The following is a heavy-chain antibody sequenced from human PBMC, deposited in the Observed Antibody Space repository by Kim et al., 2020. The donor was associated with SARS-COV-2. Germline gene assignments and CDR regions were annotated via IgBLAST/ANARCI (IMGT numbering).Heavy chain of an antibody. CDR2: IYYSGST. D-gene: IGHD1-1*01. V-gene: IGHV4-30-4*01. Sequence: SETLSLTCTVSGGSISSGDYYWSWIRQPPGKGLEWIGYIYYSGSTYYNPSLKSRVTISVDTSKNQFSLKLSSVTAADTAVYYCARTKLEGRHDYWGQGTLVTVSS. CDR3: ARTKLEGRHDY. CDR1: GGSISSGDYY. J-gene: IGHJ4*02.